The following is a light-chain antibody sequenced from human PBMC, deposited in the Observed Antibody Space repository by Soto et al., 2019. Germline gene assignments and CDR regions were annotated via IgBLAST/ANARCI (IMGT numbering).Light chain of an antibody. CDR1: SSNIGAGYD. CDR3: QSYDSSLSV. V-gene: IGLV1-40*01. J-gene: IGLJ2*01. CDR2: GNS. Sequence: QLVLTQPPSVSGAPGQRVTISCTGSSSNIGAGYDVHWYQQLPGTAPKLLIYGNSNRPSGVPDRFSGSKSGTSASLAITGLQAEDEADYYCQSYDSSLSVFGGGTKLTV.